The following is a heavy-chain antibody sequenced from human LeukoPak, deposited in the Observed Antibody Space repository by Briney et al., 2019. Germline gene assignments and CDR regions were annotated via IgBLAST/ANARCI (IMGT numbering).Heavy chain of an antibody. CDR1: GFTFTSSA. D-gene: IGHD2-21*02. CDR3: AATACGGDCYRYDY. J-gene: IGHJ4*02. V-gene: IGHV1-58*01. CDR2: VVVGSGNT. Sequence: SVKVSCKASGFTFTSSAVQWVRQARGQRLEWIGWVVVGSGNTNYAQKFQERVTITRDMSTSTAYMELSSLRSEDTAVYYCAATACGGDCYRYDYWGQGTLVTVSS.